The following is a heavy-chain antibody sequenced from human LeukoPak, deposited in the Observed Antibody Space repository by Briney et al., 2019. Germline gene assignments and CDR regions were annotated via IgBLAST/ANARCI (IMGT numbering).Heavy chain of an antibody. V-gene: IGHV3-30-3*01. D-gene: IGHD3-22*01. CDR2: ISYDGSKK. CDR1: GFTFRSYA. CDR3: ARVGWDYYESSGPFDC. J-gene: IGHJ4*02. Sequence: GRSLRLSCAASGFTFRSYAMHWVRQAPGKGLEWVAVISYDGSKKYYADSVKGRFTISRDNSKNTLYLQMNSLRAEDTAAYYCARVGWDYYESSGPFDCWGQGTLVTVSS.